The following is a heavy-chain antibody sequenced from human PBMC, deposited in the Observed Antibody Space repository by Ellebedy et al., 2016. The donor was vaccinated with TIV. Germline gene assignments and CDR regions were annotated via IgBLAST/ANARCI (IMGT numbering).Heavy chain of an antibody. V-gene: IGHV4-34*01. D-gene: IGHD1-1*01. CDR1: GASISSYY. CDR3: ARGRVYNWNDEAFDY. Sequence: SETLSLXXTVSGASISSYYWSWIRQPPGKGLEWIGEINHSGSTNYNPSLKSRVTISVDTSKNQFSLKLSSVTAADTAVYYCARGRVYNWNDEAFDYWGQGTLVTVSS. CDR2: INHSGST. J-gene: IGHJ4*02.